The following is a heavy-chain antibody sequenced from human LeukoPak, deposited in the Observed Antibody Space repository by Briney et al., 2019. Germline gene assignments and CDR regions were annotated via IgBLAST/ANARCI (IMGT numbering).Heavy chain of an antibody. CDR3: ARSFDFWSGYYSAAFGD. J-gene: IGHJ4*02. D-gene: IGHD3-3*01. Sequence: SETLSLTCTVSGGAIRRRSHYWGWIRQSPGKGLKWIGTIDYTGFTFYNPSLNSRVTISLDTSQTQFSLNLSSVTAADTAMYFCARSFDFWSGYYSAAFGDWGQGILVTVSS. V-gene: IGHV4-39*01. CDR1: GGAIRRRSHY. CDR2: IDYTGFT.